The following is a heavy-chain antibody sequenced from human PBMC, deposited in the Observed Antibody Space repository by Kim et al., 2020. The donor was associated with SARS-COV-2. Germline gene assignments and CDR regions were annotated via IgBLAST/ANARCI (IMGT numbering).Heavy chain of an antibody. J-gene: IGHJ1*01. Sequence: SVKVSCKASGGTFSSYAISWVRQAPGQGLEWMGGIIPIFGTANYAQKFQGRVTITADESTSTAYMELSSLRSEDTAVYYCASVYLRDRLGNAGYFQHGGQGTLVTVSS. D-gene: IGHD1-1*01. CDR2: IIPIFGTA. V-gene: IGHV1-69*13. CDR1: GGTFSSYA. CDR3: ASVYLRDRLGNAGYFQH.